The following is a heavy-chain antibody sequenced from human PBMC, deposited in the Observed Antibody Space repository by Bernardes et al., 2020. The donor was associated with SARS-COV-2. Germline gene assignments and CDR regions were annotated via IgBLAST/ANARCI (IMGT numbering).Heavy chain of an antibody. CDR2: ITSSSNYI. Sequence: GGPLRLSCAASGFILSNYTMNWVRQAPGKGLEWVASITSSSNYIHYAASVMGRFTISRDNAKNSVYLQMNSMRAEDTALYYCARALGRGGAYWGQGTPVTVSS. D-gene: IGHD3-16*01. V-gene: IGHV3-21*01. CDR1: GFILSNYT. CDR3: ARALGRGGAY. J-gene: IGHJ4*02.